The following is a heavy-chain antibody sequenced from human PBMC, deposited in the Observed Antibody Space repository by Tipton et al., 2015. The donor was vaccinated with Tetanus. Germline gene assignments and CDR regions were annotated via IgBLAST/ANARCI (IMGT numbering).Heavy chain of an antibody. D-gene: IGHD1-7*01. CDR3: ARDQARGARGWNYLDC. J-gene: IGHJ4*02. Sequence: TLSLTCTVSGGSISSGGYYWSWVRQHPGKGLEWIGDIYFSGSTYYNPSLKSRVTISVDTSKNQFSLRLKSVTAADTAVYYCARDQARGARGWNYLDCWGQGTLVTVSS. V-gene: IGHV4-31*03. CDR1: GGSISSGGYY. CDR2: IYFSGST.